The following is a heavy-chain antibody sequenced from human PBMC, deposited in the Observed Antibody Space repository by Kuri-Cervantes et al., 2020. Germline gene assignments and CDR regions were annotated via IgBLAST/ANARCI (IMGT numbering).Heavy chain of an antibody. V-gene: IGHV4-4*02. CDR2: IYHSGST. J-gene: IGHJ6*02. CDR3: AGYSSGWRYYYYGMDV. D-gene: IGHD6-19*01. CDR1: GGSISSSNW. Sequence: GSLRLSCAVSGGSISSSNWWSWVRQPPGKGLEWIGEIYHSGSTNYNPSLKSRVTISVDTSKNQFSLKLSSVTAADTAVYYCAGYSSGWRYYYYGMDVWGQGTTVTVSS.